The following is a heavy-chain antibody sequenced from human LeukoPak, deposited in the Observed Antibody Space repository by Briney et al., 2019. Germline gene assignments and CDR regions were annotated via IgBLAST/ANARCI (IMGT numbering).Heavy chain of an antibody. CDR2: IIPIFGTA. V-gene: IGHV1-69*01. CDR1: GGTFSSYA. CDR3: ARDISGSGWFLNAFDI. D-gene: IGHD6-19*01. J-gene: IGHJ3*02. Sequence: ASVKVSCKASGGTFSSYAISWVRQAPGQGLEWMGGIIPIFGTANYAQKFQGRVTITADESTSTAYMELSSLRSEDTAVYYCARDISGSGWFLNAFDIWGQGTMVTVSS.